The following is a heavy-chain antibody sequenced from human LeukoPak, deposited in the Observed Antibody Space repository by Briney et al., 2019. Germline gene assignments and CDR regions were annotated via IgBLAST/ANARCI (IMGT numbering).Heavy chain of an antibody. CDR2: INNDGSST. J-gene: IGHJ4*02. CDR1: GFTFSNYW. CDR3: VRDHDFDF. Sequence: GGSLRLSCAASGFTFSNYWMHWVRQAPGEGLVWVSRINNDGSSTSYAGSVRGRFTTSRDNAKNTLYLQISSLRAEDTAVYYCVRDHDFDFGGQGTLVTVSS. V-gene: IGHV3-74*01.